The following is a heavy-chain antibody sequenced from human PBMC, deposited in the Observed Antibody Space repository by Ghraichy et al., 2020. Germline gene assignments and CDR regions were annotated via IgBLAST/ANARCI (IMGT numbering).Heavy chain of an antibody. Sequence: GESLNISCAASGFTFSSYSMNWVRQAPGKGLEWVSSISSSSSYIYYADSVKGRFTISRDNAKNSLYLQMNSLRAEDTAVYYCARRGEYCSSTSCQSLYYFDYWGQGTLVTVPS. CDR3: ARRGEYCSSTSCQSLYYFDY. CDR2: ISSSSSYI. CDR1: GFTFSSYS. V-gene: IGHV3-21*01. D-gene: IGHD2-2*01. J-gene: IGHJ4*02.